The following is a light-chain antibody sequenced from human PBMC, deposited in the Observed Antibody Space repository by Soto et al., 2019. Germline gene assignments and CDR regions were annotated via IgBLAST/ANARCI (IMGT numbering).Light chain of an antibody. CDR3: SSYAGRNNFYV. CDR1: SSDVGGYNY. Sequence: QSVLTQPPSASGSPGQSVTLSCPGTSSDVGGYNYVSWYQQHPGKAPKLMIYEVNKRPSGVPDRFSGSKSGNTASLTVSGLQAEDEADYYCSSYAGRNNFYVFGTGTKVTVL. J-gene: IGLJ1*01. CDR2: EVN. V-gene: IGLV2-8*01.